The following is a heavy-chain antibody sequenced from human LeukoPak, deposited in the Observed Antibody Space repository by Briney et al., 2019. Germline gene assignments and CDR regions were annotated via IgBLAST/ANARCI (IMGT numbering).Heavy chain of an antibody. CDR2: ISSNGGST. J-gene: IGHJ3*02. Sequence: GGSLRLSCAASGFTFSSYWMHWVRQAPGKGLEYVSAISSNGGSTYYADSVKGRFTISRDNSKNTLYLQMSSLRAEDTAVYYCAGTRPRGAFDIWGQGTMVTVSS. CDR1: GFTFSSYW. CDR3: AGTRPRGAFDI. V-gene: IGHV3-64D*09. D-gene: IGHD1-1*01.